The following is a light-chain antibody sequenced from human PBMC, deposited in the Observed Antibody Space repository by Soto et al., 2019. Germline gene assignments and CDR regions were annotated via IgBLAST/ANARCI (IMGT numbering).Light chain of an antibody. CDR2: EVS. CDR1: SSDVGGYNY. V-gene: IGLV2-14*01. CDR3: RSYTGSTTLGV. Sequence: QSALTQPASVSGSPGQSITISCTGTSSDVGGYNYVSWYQQHPGKAPKLMIYEVSNRPSGVSNRFSGSKSGNTASLTISGLQAEDEADYYCRSYTGSTTLGVFGGGTKVTVL. J-gene: IGLJ2*01.